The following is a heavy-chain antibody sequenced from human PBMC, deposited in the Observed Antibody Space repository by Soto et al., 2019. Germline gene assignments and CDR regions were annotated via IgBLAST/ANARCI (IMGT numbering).Heavy chain of an antibody. CDR3: ARRSGRNGIDF. D-gene: IGHD6-19*01. CDR1: GYTLTDHA. CDR2: IHCGHGDT. Sequence: QVHLVQSGPEEKNPGASVKISCKASGYTLTDHAMQWVRQAPGHSLEWMGWIHCGHGDTKYSREFQGRVTITRDASASTVYMDLSSLRYEDTAVYYCARRSGRNGIDFWGQGTLVTVSP. V-gene: IGHV1-3*05. J-gene: IGHJ4*02.